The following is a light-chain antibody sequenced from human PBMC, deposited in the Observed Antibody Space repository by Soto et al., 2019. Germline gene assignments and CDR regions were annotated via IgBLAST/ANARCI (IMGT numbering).Light chain of an antibody. J-gene: IGKJ4*01. CDR3: QKYGSSPT. CDR1: QSVSSSY. CDR2: GAS. V-gene: IGKV3-20*01. Sequence: EIVLTQSPGTLYLSPGERATLSCRASQSVSSSYLAWYQQKPGQAPRLLSYGASSRATGIPDRFSGSGSGTDFTLTIRRLEPEDFAVYYCQKYGSSPTFGGGTK.